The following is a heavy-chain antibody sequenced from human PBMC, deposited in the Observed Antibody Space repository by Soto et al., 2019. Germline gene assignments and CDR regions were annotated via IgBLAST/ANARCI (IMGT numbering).Heavy chain of an antibody. CDR3: ARRAETNGWNGFGADKYYFDF. V-gene: IGHV1-2*02. CDR1: GYSFSDYY. J-gene: IGHJ4*02. D-gene: IGHD1-1*01. Sequence: ASVKVSCKASGYSFSDYYIHWVRQAPGQGLEWMGWINPKSGDTNSAQRFQGRVTVTSDTSINTAHMELSRLRSEDTAVYYCARRAETNGWNGFGADKYYFDFWGQGTLVTVSS. CDR2: INPKSGDT.